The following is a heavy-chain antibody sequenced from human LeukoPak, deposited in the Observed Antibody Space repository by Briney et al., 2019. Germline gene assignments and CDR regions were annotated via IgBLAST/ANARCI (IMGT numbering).Heavy chain of an antibody. CDR3: ARLPPTYYYDSSGYYDDAFDI. V-gene: IGHV5-51*01. J-gene: IGHJ3*02. CDR1: GYSFTNYW. Sequence: GESLKISCKGSGYSFTNYWIGWVRQTPGKGLEWMGMICPGDSDTRNSPSFQGQVTISADKSISTAYLQWSSLKASDTAMYYCARLPPTYYYDSSGYYDDAFDIWGQGTMVTVSS. CDR2: ICPGDSDT. D-gene: IGHD3-22*01.